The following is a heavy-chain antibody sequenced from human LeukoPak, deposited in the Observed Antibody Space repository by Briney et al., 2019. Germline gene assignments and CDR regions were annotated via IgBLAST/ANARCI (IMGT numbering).Heavy chain of an antibody. Sequence: PGGSLRLSCAASGFTFSDHYMDWVRQAPGKGLEWVGRTRNKANSYTTEYAASVKGRFTISRDDSKNSLYLQMNSLKTEDTAAYYCARESGLSAFDYWGQETLVTVSS. CDR1: GFTFSDHY. D-gene: IGHD2-15*01. CDR2: TRNKANSYTT. V-gene: IGHV3-72*01. CDR3: ARESGLSAFDY. J-gene: IGHJ4*02.